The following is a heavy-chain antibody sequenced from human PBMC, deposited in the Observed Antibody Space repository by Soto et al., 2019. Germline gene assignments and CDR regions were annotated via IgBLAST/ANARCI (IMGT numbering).Heavy chain of an antibody. CDR3: AREVEYTSAFGISSSFDY. CDR1: GSTLSSYA. Sequence: SGGSLRLSCAASGSTLSSYAIHWVRQAPGKGLEWVTVISKGGSNLYFADSVKGRFTISRDNSKNTLYLQMNSLRSEDTAVYYCAREVEYTSAFGISSSFDYWGQGTLVTVS. J-gene: IGHJ4*02. V-gene: IGHV3-30-3*01. D-gene: IGHD6-19*01. CDR2: ISKGGSNL.